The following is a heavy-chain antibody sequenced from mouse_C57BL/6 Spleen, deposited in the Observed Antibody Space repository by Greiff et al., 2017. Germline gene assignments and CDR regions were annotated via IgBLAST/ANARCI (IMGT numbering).Heavy chain of an antibody. CDR2: IDPETGGT. J-gene: IGHJ2*01. CDR3: TRRVASYGSGFDY. CDR1: GYTFTDYE. D-gene: IGHD1-1*01. V-gene: IGHV1-15*01. Sequence: QVQLQQSGAELVRPGASVTLSCKASGYTFTDYEMHWVKQTPVHGLEWIGAIDPETGGTAYNQKFKGKAILTADKSSSTAYMELRSLTSEDSAVYYCTRRVASYGSGFDYWGQGTTLTVSS.